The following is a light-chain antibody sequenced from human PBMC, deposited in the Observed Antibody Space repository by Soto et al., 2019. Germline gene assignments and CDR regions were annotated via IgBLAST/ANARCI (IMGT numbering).Light chain of an antibody. CDR3: HVWDSGSAHHV. Sequence: ELTQPPSVSVAPGQTVRITCGGSNIGSKSVHWYQQKPGQAPMMVVCANSDRPSGIPERFSGSNSANTATLTISRVEAGDEADYYCHVWDSGSAHHVFGTGTKVTVL. CDR2: ANS. V-gene: IGLV3-21*02. CDR1: NIGSKS. J-gene: IGLJ1*01.